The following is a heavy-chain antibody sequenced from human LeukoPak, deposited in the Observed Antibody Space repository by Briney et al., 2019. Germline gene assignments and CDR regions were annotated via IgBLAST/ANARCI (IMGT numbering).Heavy chain of an antibody. CDR1: GFTFSSYA. V-gene: IGHV3-23*01. CDR2: ISGSGGST. D-gene: IGHD6-19*01. Sequence: GGSLRLACAASGFTFSSYAMSWVRQAPGKGLEWVSAISGSGGSTYDADSVKGRFTISRDNSKNTLYLQMNSLRAEDTAVYYCAKVLGIAVAGTARRFDYWGQGTLVTVSS. CDR3: AKVLGIAVAGTARRFDY. J-gene: IGHJ4*02.